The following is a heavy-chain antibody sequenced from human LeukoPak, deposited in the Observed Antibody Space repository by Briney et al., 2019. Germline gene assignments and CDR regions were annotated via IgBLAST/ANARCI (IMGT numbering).Heavy chain of an antibody. D-gene: IGHD3-22*01. J-gene: IGHJ4*02. CDR1: GYTFTSYV. Sequence: ASVKVSCKASGYTFTSYVISGVRQAPGQGLEGMGWISAYNGNTNYAQKLQGRVTMTTDTSTSTAYMELRSLRSDDTAVYYCARDHYYDSSGPLDYWGQGTLVTVSS. CDR2: ISAYNGNT. CDR3: ARDHYYDSSGPLDY. V-gene: IGHV1-18*01.